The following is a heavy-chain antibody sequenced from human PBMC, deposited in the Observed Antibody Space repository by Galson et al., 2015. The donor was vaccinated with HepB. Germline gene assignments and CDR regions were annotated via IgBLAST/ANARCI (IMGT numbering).Heavy chain of an antibody. J-gene: IGHJ6*02. CDR1: GFSLSNSGMC. Sequence: PALVKPTQTLTLTCTFSGFSLSNSGMCVTWIRQPPGKALEWLALIDWDDDKYYSTSLKTRLTISKDTSKNHVVLTMTNMDPVDTATYYCARIKASRWFGELSWDYALDVWGQGTTVTVSS. CDR3: ARIKASRWFGELSWDYALDV. D-gene: IGHD3-10*01. CDR2: IDWDDDK. V-gene: IGHV2-70*01.